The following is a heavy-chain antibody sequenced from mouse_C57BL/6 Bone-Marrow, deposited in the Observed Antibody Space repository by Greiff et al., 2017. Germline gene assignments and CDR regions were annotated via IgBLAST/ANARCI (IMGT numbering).Heavy chain of an antibody. D-gene: IGHD4-1*01. Sequence: QVQLQQPGAELVKPGASVKLSCKASGYTFTSYWMQWVKQRPGQGLAWIGEIDPSDSYTNYNQKFKGKATLTVDTSSSTAYMQLSRLTSEDSAVYYCAREDWDWYFDVWGTGTTVTVSS. V-gene: IGHV1-50*01. J-gene: IGHJ1*03. CDR2: IDPSDSYT. CDR3: AREDWDWYFDV. CDR1: GYTFTSYW.